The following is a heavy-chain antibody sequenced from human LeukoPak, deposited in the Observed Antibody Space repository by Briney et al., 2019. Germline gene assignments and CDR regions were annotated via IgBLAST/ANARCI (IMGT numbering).Heavy chain of an antibody. CDR2: ISYDGSNK. V-gene: IGHV3-30*03. D-gene: IGHD4-11*01. CDR1: GFTFSSYG. J-gene: IGHJ4*02. CDR3: VREGRKGLIKTTITTRTYFDY. Sequence: GGSLRLSCAASGFTFSSYGMHWVRQAPGKGLEWVAIISYDGSNKYYADSVKGRLTISRDNSKNTLYLQVNSLRAEDTALYYCVREGRKGLIKTTITTRTYFDYWGQGTLVTVSS.